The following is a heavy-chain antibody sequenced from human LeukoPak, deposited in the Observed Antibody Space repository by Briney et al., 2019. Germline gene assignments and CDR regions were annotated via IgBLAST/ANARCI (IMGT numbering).Heavy chain of an antibody. D-gene: IGHD3-16*01. Sequence: GRSLRLSCAASGFTFDDYAMHWARQAPGKGLEWVSGISWNSGSIGYADSVKGRFTISRDNAKNSLYLQMNSLRAEDTALYYCAKDIESGSRLGVIDYWGQGTLVTVSS. CDR1: GFTFDDYA. V-gene: IGHV3-9*01. CDR3: AKDIESGSRLGVIDY. CDR2: ISWNSGSI. J-gene: IGHJ4*02.